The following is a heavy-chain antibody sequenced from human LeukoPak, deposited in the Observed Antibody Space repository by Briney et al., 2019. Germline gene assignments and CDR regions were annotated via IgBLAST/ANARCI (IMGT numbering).Heavy chain of an antibody. D-gene: IGHD6-13*01. CDR1: GFIFSSYS. CDR3: ARDNGHRRLEAAGLGY. Sequence: PGGSLRLSCAASGFIFSSYSMNWVRQAPGKGLEWVSYISSSSNNIYYADSVKGRFTISRDNAKNSLYLQMNSLRAEDTAVYYCARDNGHRRLEAAGLGYWGQGTLVTVSS. CDR2: ISSSSNNI. V-gene: IGHV3-48*01. J-gene: IGHJ4*02.